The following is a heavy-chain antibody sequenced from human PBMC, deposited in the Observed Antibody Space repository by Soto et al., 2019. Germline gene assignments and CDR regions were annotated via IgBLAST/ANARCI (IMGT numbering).Heavy chain of an antibody. CDR1: GDSVSSKSGP. Sequence: SLTLSLTCVITGDSVSSKSGPWNWIRRAPSRGLEWLGRTYYSSKWYNDFAVSVTSRVTINPDTSKNQFSLQLNSVTPEDTAVYYCARGKFSGGFDYWGQGTLVTVSS. D-gene: IGHD2-15*01. J-gene: IGHJ4*02. V-gene: IGHV6-1*01. CDR3: ARGKFSGGFDY. CDR2: TYYSSKWYN.